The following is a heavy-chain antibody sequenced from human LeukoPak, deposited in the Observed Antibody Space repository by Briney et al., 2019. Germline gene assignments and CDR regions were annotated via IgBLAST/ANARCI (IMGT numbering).Heavy chain of an antibody. CDR2: VNHSGST. J-gene: IGHJ3*02. V-gene: IGHV4-34*01. D-gene: IGHD3-22*01. CDR3: ARAPTWYYDSRPGAFDI. CDR1: GGSFSGYY. Sequence: SETLSLTCAVYGGSFSGYYWSWIRQPPGRGLEWIGEVNHSGSTNYNPSLKSRVTISVDTSKNRFSLKLSSVTAADTAVYYCARAPTWYYDSRPGAFDIWGQGTMVTVPS.